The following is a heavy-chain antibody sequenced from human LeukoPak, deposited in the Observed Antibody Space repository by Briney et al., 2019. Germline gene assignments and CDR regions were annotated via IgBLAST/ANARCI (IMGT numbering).Heavy chain of an antibody. D-gene: IGHD4-23*01. CDR2: ISSSGSTI. J-gene: IGHJ4*02. CDR1: GFTFSSYE. Sequence: GGSLSLSRAASGFTFSSYEMHWVRQAPGMGLEWVSYISSSGSTIYYADSVKGRFTISRDNAKNSLYLQMNSLRAEDTAVYYWARDYGGSAPFDYWGQGTLVTVSS. CDR3: ARDYGGSAPFDY. V-gene: IGHV3-48*03.